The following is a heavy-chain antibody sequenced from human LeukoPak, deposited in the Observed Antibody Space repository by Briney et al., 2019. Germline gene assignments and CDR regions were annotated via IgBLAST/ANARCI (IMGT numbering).Heavy chain of an antibody. CDR2: IYYSGST. V-gene: IGHV4-59*01. Sequence: SETLSLTCTVSGGSISSYYWGWIRQPPGKGLEWNGYIYYSGSTNYNPSLRSRVTISVDTTKNQFSLKLSSVTAADTAVYYCATGYCSGGSCLFDYWGQGTLVTVSS. D-gene: IGHD2-15*01. CDR1: GGSISSYY. CDR3: ATGYCSGGSCLFDY. J-gene: IGHJ4*02.